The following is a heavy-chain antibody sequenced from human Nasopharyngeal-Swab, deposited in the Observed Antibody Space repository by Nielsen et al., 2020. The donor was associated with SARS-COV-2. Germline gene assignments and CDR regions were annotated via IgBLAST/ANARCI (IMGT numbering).Heavy chain of an antibody. V-gene: IGHV3-9*01. D-gene: IGHD5-18*01. CDR1: GFTFDDYA. J-gene: IGHJ6*03. CDR2: ISWNSGSI. Sequence: GGSLRLSCAASGFTFDDYAMHWVRQAPGKGLKWVSGISWNSGSIGYADSVKGRFTISRDNAKNSLYLQMNSLRAEDTALYYCAKLPTAMDETYMDVWGKGTTVTVSS. CDR3: AKLPTAMDETYMDV.